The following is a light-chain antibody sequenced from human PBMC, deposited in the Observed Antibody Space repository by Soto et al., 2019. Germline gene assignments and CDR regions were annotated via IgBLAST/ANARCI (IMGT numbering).Light chain of an antibody. J-gene: IGKJ1*01. CDR2: CAS. V-gene: IGKV3-15*01. CDR1: QSVSSI. Sequence: EIVMTQSPATLSLSPGERATLSCRASQSVSSILFWYQQKPGQAPRLLIYCASTRATGIPARFSGSGSGTEFTLTISSLHSEDFAVYYCQQYNNWPPWTFGQGTKVEIK. CDR3: QQYNNWPPWT.